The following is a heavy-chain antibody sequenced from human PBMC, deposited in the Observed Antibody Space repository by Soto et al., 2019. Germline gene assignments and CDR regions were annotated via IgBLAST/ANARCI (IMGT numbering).Heavy chain of an antibody. D-gene: IGHD5-12*01. Sequence: PGGSLRLSCAASGFTFSNFWMTWVRQAPGKGLEWVANIKKDGSEKYYVASVEGRFTISRDNAKNSLYLEMSSLRAEDTALYYCVGRDGYNLDFWGQGAMVTVSS. J-gene: IGHJ4*02. CDR3: VGRDGYNLDF. CDR1: GFTFSNFW. V-gene: IGHV3-7*01. CDR2: IKKDGSEK.